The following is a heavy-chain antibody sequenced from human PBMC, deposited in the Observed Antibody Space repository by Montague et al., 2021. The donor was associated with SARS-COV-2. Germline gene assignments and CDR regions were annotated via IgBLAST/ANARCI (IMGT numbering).Heavy chain of an antibody. CDR2: VFYSGKT. D-gene: IGHD3-10*01. V-gene: IGHV4-59*01. CDR1: GVAIHRSY. J-gene: IGHJ6*02. Sequence: SETLSLTCNVSGVAIHRSYWRWNRQAPEKGLEWVGHVFYSGKTXXXPSXKRRVTISVDTSKNQFSLKVSSVTAADTAVYFCARDIGGDGVMDVWGQGTTVSVSS. CDR3: ARDIGGDGVMDV.